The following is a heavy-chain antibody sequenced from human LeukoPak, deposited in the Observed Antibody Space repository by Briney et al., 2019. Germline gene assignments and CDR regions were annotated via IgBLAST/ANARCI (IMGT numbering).Heavy chain of an antibody. J-gene: IGHJ1*01. D-gene: IGHD2-2*03. CDR3: ATTPGYCSSTRCFEYFQH. CDR1: GLTFSRYW. Sequence: PGGSLRLSCVASGLTFSRYWMHWVRQAPGKGLAWVSRINSDGSSTTYADSVKGRFTISRDNAKNTLYLQMNSLRAEDTAVYYCATTPGYCSSTRCFEYFQHWGQGTLVTVSS. CDR2: INSDGSST. V-gene: IGHV3-74*01.